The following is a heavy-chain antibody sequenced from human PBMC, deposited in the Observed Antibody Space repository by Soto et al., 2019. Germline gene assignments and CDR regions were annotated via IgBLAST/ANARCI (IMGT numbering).Heavy chain of an antibody. CDR3: ARDIMGTNYYYYGMDV. J-gene: IGHJ6*02. D-gene: IGHD2-8*01. CDR1: GGNIGSYC. V-gene: IGHV4-59*01. CDR2: IYYSGST. Sequence: IVSGGNIGSYCCILHRQTQGKGLEWIGYIYYSGSTNYNPSLKSRVTISVDTSKNQFSLKLSSVTAADTAVYYCARDIMGTNYYYYGMDVWGQGNTVTVSS.